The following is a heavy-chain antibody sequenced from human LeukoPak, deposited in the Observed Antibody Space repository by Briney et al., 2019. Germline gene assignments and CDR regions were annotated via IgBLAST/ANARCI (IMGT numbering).Heavy chain of an antibody. CDR2: ISGSGGST. D-gene: IGHD6-19*01. J-gene: IGHJ4*02. CDR3: AKDLYWSGYSSGFDY. V-gene: IGHV3-23*01. CDR1: GFTFSSYA. Sequence: GGSLRLSCAASGFTFSSYAMSWVRQAPGKGLEWVSAISGSGGSTYYAGSVKGRFTISRDNSKNTLYLQMNSLRAEDTAVYYCAKDLYWSGYSSGFDYWGQGTLVTVSS.